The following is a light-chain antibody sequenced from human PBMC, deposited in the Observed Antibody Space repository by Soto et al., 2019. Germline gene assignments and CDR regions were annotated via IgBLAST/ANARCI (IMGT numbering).Light chain of an antibody. CDR3: QQYHDLPPLT. J-gene: IGKJ4*01. V-gene: IGKV3-15*01. Sequence: EIVMTQSPATLSVSPGQRVTLSCRASQSISSNLAWYQQKPGQPPRLLFYSASARATGTSARFSASESGTEFSLTISILQSEDVAICDSQQYHDLPPLTFGGGTKVQIK. CDR2: SAS. CDR1: QSISSN.